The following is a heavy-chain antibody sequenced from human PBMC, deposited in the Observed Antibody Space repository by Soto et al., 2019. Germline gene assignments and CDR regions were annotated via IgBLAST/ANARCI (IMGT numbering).Heavy chain of an antibody. Sequence: ASLKVSCKASGYTFTSYGISWVRQAPGQGLEWMGWISAYNGNTNYAQKLQGRVTMTTDTSTSTAYMELRSLRSDDTAVYYCARVWGYHFSYYYYMDIWGKGTTVTVSS. CDR1: GYTFTSYG. V-gene: IGHV1-18*01. CDR2: ISAYNGNT. D-gene: IGHD3-3*01. CDR3: ARVWGYHFSYYYYMDI. J-gene: IGHJ6*03.